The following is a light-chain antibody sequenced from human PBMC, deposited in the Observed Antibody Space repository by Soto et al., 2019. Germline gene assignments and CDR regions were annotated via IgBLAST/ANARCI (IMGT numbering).Light chain of an antibody. CDR2: YXX. CDR1: NIGSKS. CDR3: QVWDSSSDHVV. Sequence: SYELTQPPSVSVAPGKTARITCGGNNIGSKSVHWYQQKPGQAPVMVIYYXXDRXSGXXXXFSGSXXGNTANLTIRRVEAGDEXDYYCQVWDSSSDHVVFGGGTKLTVL. V-gene: IGLV3-21*04. J-gene: IGLJ2*01.